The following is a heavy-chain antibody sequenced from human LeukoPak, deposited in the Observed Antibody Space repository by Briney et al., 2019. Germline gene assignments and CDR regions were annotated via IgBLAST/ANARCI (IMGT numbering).Heavy chain of an antibody. Sequence: PSETLSLTCTVSGGSISSYYWSWIRQPPGKGLEWIGYIYYSGSTNYNPSLKSRVTISVDTSKNQFSLKLSSVTAADTAVYYCARGSYDSNDYWGQGTLVTVSS. CDR3: ARGSYDSNDY. J-gene: IGHJ4*02. CDR2: IYYSGST. CDR1: GGSISSYY. V-gene: IGHV4-59*01. D-gene: IGHD3-22*01.